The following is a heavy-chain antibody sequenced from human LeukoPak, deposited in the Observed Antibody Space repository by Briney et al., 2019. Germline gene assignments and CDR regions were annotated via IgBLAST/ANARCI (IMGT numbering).Heavy chain of an antibody. Sequence: GGSLRLSCAASGFTFSNAWMSWVRQAPGKGLEWVGRIKSKTDGGTTDYAAPVKGRFTISRDDSKNTLYLQMNSLKTEDTAVYYCTTVYLSGSYYYFDYWGQGTLVTVSS. D-gene: IGHD1-26*01. J-gene: IGHJ4*02. CDR3: TTVYLSGSYYYFDY. CDR1: GFTFSNAW. V-gene: IGHV3-15*01. CDR2: IKSKTDGGTT.